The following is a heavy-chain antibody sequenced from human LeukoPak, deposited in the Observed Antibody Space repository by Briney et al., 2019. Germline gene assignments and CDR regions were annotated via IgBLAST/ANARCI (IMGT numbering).Heavy chain of an antibody. V-gene: IGHV1-69*04. CDR2: IIPILGIA. D-gene: IGHD5-12*01. Sequence: GASVKVSCKASGGTFSSYAISWVRQAPGQGLEWMGRIIPILGIANYAQKFQGRVTITADKSTSTAYMELSSLRSEDTVVYYCARVVATIYGYYYYGMDVWGQGTTVTVSS. J-gene: IGHJ6*02. CDR1: GGTFSSYA. CDR3: ARVVATIYGYYYYGMDV.